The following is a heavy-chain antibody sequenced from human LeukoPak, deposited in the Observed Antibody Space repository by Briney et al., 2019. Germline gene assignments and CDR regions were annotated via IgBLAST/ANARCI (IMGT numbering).Heavy chain of an antibody. CDR2: INPNSGGT. J-gene: IGHJ4*02. Sequence: ASVTVSFTASAYAFTVYYMHWVRQAPGQGLEWMGWINPNSGGTNYAQKFQGRVTMTRDTSISTAYMELSRLRSDDTAVYYCARGKYSYGPLDYWGQGTLVTVSS. CDR3: ARGKYSYGPLDY. D-gene: IGHD5-18*01. CDR1: AYAFTVYY. V-gene: IGHV1-2*02.